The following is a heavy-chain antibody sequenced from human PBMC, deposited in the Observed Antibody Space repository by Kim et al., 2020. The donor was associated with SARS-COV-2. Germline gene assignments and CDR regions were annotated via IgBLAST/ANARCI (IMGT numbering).Heavy chain of an antibody. V-gene: IGHV3-48*03. Sequence: GGSLRLSCTASGFTFSSNAMTWVRQAPGKGLEWVSYISSSGSTLDYADSVKGRFTISRDNAKSSLYLQMNSLRAEDTAVYFCARDTFGSGSYYYSAFDILGQGTMVTVSS. CDR3: ARDTFGSGSYYYSAFDI. J-gene: IGHJ3*02. D-gene: IGHD3-10*01. CDR2: ISSSGSTL. CDR1: GFTFSSNA.